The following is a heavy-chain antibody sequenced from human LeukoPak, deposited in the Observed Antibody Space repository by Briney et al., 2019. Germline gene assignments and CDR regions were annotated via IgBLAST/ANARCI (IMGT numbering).Heavy chain of an antibody. V-gene: IGHV4-39*01. CDR1: GGSISSSSYY. CDR2: IYYSGST. CDR3: ARRMARGVIDY. J-gene: IGHJ4*02. Sequence: SETLSLTCTVSGGSISSSSYYWGWIRQPPGKGLEWIGSIYYSGSTYYNPSLKSRVTISVDTSKNQFSLKLSSVTAADTAVYYCARRMARGVIDYWGQGTLVTVSS. D-gene: IGHD3-10*01.